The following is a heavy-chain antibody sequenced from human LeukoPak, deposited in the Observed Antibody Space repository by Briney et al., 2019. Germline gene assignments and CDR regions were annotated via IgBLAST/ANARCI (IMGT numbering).Heavy chain of an antibody. D-gene: IGHD3-22*01. CDR1: GFTFSGSA. V-gene: IGHV3-73*01. CDR2: IRSKANSYAT. Sequence: GGSLRLSCVASGFTFSGSAMHWVRQASGKGLEWVGRIRSKANSYATAYAASVKGRFTISRDDSKNTAYLQMNSLKTEDTAVYYCTRYYYDSSGYYYLFDYWGQGTLVTVSS. CDR3: TRYYYDSSGYYYLFDY. J-gene: IGHJ4*02.